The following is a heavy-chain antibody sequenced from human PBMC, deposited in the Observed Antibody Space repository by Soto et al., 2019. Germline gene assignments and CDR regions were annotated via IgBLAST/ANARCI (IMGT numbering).Heavy chain of an antibody. D-gene: IGHD3-10*01. CDR2: IYPGDSDT. CDR3: AVGEPTASDAFDI. J-gene: IGHJ3*02. Sequence: GESLKISCKGSGYSFTSYWIGWVRQIPGKGLEWMGIIYPGDSDTRYSPSFQGQVTISADKSISTAYLQWSSLEASDTAMYYCAVGEPTASDAFDIWGQGTMVSVS. CDR1: GYSFTSYW. V-gene: IGHV5-51*01.